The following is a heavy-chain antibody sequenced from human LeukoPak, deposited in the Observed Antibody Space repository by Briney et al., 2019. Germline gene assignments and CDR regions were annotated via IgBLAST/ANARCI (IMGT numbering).Heavy chain of an antibody. J-gene: IGHJ6*03. CDR3: AKGRGYCSSTSCPRGYMDV. CDR2: ISGSGGST. D-gene: IGHD2-2*01. CDR1: GFTFSSYA. Sequence: GGSLRLSCAASGFTFSSYAMSWVRQAPGKGLEWVSAISGSGGSTYYADSVKGRFTISRDNSKNTLYLQMNSLRAEDTAVYYCAKGRGYCSSTSCPRGYMDVWGKGTTVTVSS. V-gene: IGHV3-23*01.